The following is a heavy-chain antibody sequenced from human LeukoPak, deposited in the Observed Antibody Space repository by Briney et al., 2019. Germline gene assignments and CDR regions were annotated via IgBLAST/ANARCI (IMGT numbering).Heavy chain of an antibody. J-gene: IGHJ6*02. CDR3: ARRRFYYYGMDV. V-gene: IGHV4-4*07. CDR1: GGSISSYY. CDR2: IHTSGST. Sequence: SETLSLTCTVSGGSISSYYWSWIRQPAGRGLEWIGRIHTSGSTNYNPSLKSRVTISVDTSKNQFSLKLSSVTAADTAVYYCARRRFYYYGMDVWGQGTTVTVSS.